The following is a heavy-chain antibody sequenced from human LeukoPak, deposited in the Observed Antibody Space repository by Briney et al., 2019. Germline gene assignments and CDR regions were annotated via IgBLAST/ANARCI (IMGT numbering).Heavy chain of an antibody. V-gene: IGHV3-23*01. CDR2: ISGSGSGGST. CDR1: GFTFSSSA. CDR3: AKAARAHSSGWYESLYYFDY. D-gene: IGHD6-19*01. J-gene: IGHJ4*02. Sequence: GGSLRLSCAASGFTFSSSAMSWVRQAPGKGLEWVSNISGSGSGGSTYYADSVKGRFTISRDNSKNTLYLQMNSLRAEDTAVYYCAKAARAHSSGWYESLYYFDYWGQGTLVTVSS.